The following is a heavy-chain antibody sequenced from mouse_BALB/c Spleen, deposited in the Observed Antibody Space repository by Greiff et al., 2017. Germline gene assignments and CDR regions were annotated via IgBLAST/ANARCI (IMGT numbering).Heavy chain of an antibody. J-gene: IGHJ2*01. D-gene: IGHD1-1*01. CDR3: ARGYYGPFDY. V-gene: IGHV5-6-5*01. CDR1: GFTFSSYA. CDR2: ISSGGST. Sequence: EVQVVESGGGLVKPGGSLKLSCAASGFTFSSYAMSWVRQTPEKRLEWVASISSGGSTYYPDSVKGRFTISRDNARNILYLQMSSLRSEDTAMYYCARGYYGPFDYWGQGTTLTVSS.